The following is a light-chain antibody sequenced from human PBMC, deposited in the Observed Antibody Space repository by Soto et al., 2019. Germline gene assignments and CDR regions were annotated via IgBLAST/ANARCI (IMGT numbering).Light chain of an antibody. CDR3: QVWDSSSDHPV. Sequence: SYELTQPPSVSVAPEKTARITCGGNNIGRKSVHWYQQKPGQAPVLVIYYDSDRPSGIPERFSGSNSGNTATLTISRVEAGDEADYYCQVWDSSSDHPVFGGGTKLTVL. V-gene: IGLV3-21*04. CDR2: YDS. J-gene: IGLJ2*01. CDR1: NIGRKS.